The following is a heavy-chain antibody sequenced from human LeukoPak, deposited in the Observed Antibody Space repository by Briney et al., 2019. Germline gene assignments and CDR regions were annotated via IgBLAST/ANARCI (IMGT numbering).Heavy chain of an antibody. J-gene: IGHJ5*02. CDR2: IKPDGNEK. CDR3: ARDSGSGGP. V-gene: IGHV3-7*01. CDR1: GFTFSSHA. D-gene: IGHD6-19*01. Sequence: GGSLRLSCAASGFTFSSHALSWVRQAPGKGLEWVAHIKPDGNEKNYVDSVKGRFTLFRDDAKNSVYLQMNSLRVEDTAVYYCARDSGSGGPWGQGTPVTVSS.